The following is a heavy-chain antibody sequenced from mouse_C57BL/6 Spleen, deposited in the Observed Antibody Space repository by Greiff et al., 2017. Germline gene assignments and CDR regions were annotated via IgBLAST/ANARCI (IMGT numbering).Heavy chain of an antibody. J-gene: IGHJ2*01. CDR1: GFTFSSYA. CDR3: TRGAYDYCYYGVDY. D-gene: IGHD1-1*01. V-gene: IGHV5-9-1*02. CDR2: ISSGGDYI. Sequence: EVMLVESGEGLVKPGGSLKLSCAASGFTFSSYAMSWVRQTPEKRLAWVAYISSGGDYIYYADTVKGRFTISRANARNPLYLQMSSLKSEDTSMYYCTRGAYDYCYYGVDYSGQGTTLTAST.